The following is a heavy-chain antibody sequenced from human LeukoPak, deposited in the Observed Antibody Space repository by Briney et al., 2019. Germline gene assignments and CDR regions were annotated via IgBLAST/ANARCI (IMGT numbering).Heavy chain of an antibody. CDR1: GGSISSHY. CDR3: ARTTVTTYSLAHDAFDI. Sequence: SETLSLTCTVSGGSISSHYWSWIRQRARQGLEWIGRIYTSGSTNYNPSLKSRVTMSVDTSKNQFSLKLSSVTAADTAVYYCARTTVTTYSLAHDAFDIWGQGTMVTVSS. D-gene: IGHD4-17*01. CDR2: IYTSGST. J-gene: IGHJ3*02. V-gene: IGHV4-4*07.